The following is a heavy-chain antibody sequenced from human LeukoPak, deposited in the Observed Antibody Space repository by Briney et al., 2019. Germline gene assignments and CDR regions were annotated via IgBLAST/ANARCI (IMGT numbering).Heavy chain of an antibody. J-gene: IGHJ6*03. CDR2: IYTSGST. CDR1: GGSISSYY. V-gene: IGHV4-4*07. Sequence: SETLSLTCTVSGGSISSYYWSWIRQPAGKGLEWIGRIYTSGSTNYNPSLKSRVTMSVDTSKNQFSLKLSSVTAADTAVYYCARDSRVAYYDSSGSRGPYYYHMDVWGKGTTVTVSS. D-gene: IGHD3-22*01. CDR3: ARDSRVAYYDSSGSRGPYYYHMDV.